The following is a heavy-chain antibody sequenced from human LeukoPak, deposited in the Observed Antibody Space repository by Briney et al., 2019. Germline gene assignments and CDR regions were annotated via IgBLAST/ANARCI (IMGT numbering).Heavy chain of an antibody. CDR3: ERAINYYDSSGYYSTED. V-gene: IGHV4-34*12. CDR1: GGSFSGYY. J-gene: IGHJ4*01. Sequence: PSETLSLTCAVYGGSFSGYYWSWIRHPPGKGLGGRGEIIHSGSTNYNPPLKMRVTISVDTSKTKFSFNLSSVSPADTAVYYCERAINYYDSSGYYSTEDWGQGTLVTVSS. CDR2: IIHSGST. D-gene: IGHD3-22*01.